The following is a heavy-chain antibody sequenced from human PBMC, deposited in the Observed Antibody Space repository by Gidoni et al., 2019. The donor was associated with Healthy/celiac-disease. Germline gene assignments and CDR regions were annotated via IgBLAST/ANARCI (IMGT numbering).Heavy chain of an antibody. CDR1: GFTVSSIY. J-gene: IGHJ4*02. CDR3: ARDGPEGNGFDY. CDR2: IYSGGST. D-gene: IGHD1-1*01. V-gene: IGHV3-66*01. Sequence: EVQLVESGGGLVQPGGSLGVSCAASGFTVSSIYMSWVRHAPGKGLEWVSVIYSGGSTYYADSVKGRFTSSRDNSKNTLYLQMNSRRAEDTAVYYCARDGPEGNGFDYWGQGTLVTVSS.